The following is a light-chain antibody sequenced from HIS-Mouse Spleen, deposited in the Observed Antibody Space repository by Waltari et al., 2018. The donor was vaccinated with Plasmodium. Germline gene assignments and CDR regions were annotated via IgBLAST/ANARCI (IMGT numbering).Light chain of an antibody. Sequence: EIVMTQSPATLSVSPGERATLSCRASQRVSSNLAWYQQQPGQAPRRLSYGASTRATCIPARFSGSGSGTEFTLTISSRQSEDFAVYYCQQYNNWSFTFGPGTKVDIK. CDR3: QQYNNWSFT. CDR2: GAS. V-gene: IGKV3-15*01. CDR1: QRVSSN. J-gene: IGKJ3*01.